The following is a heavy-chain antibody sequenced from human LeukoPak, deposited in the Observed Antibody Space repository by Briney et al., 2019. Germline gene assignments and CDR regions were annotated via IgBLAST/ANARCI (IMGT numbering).Heavy chain of an antibody. CDR1: GGSISSYY. CDR3: ARGGDIVVVPAAGGWFDP. D-gene: IGHD2-2*01. CDR2: IYTSGST. V-gene: IGHV4-4*07. Sequence: PSETLSLTCTVSGGSISSYYWSWIRQPAGKGLEWIGRIYTSGSTNYNPSLKSRVTMSVDTSKNQLSLKLSSVTAADTAVYYCARGGDIVVVPAAGGWFDPWGQGTLVTVSS. J-gene: IGHJ5*02.